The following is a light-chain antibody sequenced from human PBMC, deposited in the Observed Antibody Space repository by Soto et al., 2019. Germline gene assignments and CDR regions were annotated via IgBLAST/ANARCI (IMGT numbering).Light chain of an antibody. CDR2: ELS. V-gene: IGLV2-14*01. CDR1: SSDIGDYGY. Sequence: QSALTQPASVSGSVGQSITISCTGSSSDIGDYGYVSWYQQHPGKAPKLMIFELSNRPSGVSNRFSGSKSGNTASLTISGLQAEDEADYYCSSYTSSNSFLFGGGTQLTVL. CDR3: SSYTSSNSFL. J-gene: IGLJ2*01.